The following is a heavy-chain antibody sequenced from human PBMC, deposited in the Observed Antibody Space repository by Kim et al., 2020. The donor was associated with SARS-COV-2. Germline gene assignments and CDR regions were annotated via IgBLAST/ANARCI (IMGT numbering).Heavy chain of an antibody. CDR2: ISGDGGIT. J-gene: IGHJ6*01. Sequence: GGSLRLSCAASGFTFDDYAMHWVRQAPGKGLEWVSLISGDGGITYYADSVKGRFTISRDNSKNSFYLQRKSLRTEETALYNCAKDTILEVYANYYYGT. V-gene: IGHV3-43*02. CDR1: GFTFDDYA. CDR3: AKDTILEVYANYYYGT. D-gene: IGHD2-8*01.